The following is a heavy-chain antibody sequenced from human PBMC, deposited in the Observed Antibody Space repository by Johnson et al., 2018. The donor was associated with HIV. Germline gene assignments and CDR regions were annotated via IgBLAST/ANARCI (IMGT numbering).Heavy chain of an antibody. J-gene: IGHJ3*01. CDR3: ARDRGYWDAFDV. V-gene: IGHV3-64*01. D-gene: IGHD3-22*01. CDR2: ISWNSGST. CDR1: GFTFSSYA. Sequence: MQLVESGGGVVQPGRSLRLSCAASGFTFSSYAMHWVRQAPGKGLEWVSGISWNSGSTYYANSVKGRFTISRDNSKNTLYLQMNSLRAEDTAVYYCARDRGYWDAFDVWGQGTMVTVSS.